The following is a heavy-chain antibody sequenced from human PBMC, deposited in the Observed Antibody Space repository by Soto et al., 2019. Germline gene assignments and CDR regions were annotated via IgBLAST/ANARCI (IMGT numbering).Heavy chain of an antibody. CDR2: SIPVTKTP. J-gene: IGHJ5*02. Sequence: QVQLVQSGAEVKKPGSSVRVSCKVSGGTFISHAINWLRQAPGQGLEWMGVSIPVTKTPNNAEKFQGRVTITADKSTTTEYMELSSLTFDDTAVYCCARGNKGPDHYGPGSQGWYGPWGQGTLVTVSS. CDR3: ARGNKGPDHYGPGSQGWYGP. V-gene: IGHV1-69*06. D-gene: IGHD3-10*01. CDR1: GGTFISHA.